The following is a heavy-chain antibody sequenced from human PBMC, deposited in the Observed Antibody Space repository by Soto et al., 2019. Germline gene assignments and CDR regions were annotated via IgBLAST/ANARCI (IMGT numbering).Heavy chain of an antibody. V-gene: IGHV3-30*18. CDR3: AKDAARDQLVATPFFFY. CDR1: GFTFSSYG. D-gene: IGHD5-12*01. J-gene: IGHJ4*02. CDR2: ISYDGSNK. Sequence: GGSLRLSCAASGFTFSSYGMHWVRQAPGKGLEWVAVISYDGSNKYYADSVKGRFTISRDNSKNTLYLQMNSLRAEDTAVYYCAKDAARDQLVATPFFFYWGQGTLVTVSS.